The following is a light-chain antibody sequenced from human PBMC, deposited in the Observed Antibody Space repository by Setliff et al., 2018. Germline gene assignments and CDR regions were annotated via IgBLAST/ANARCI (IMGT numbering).Light chain of an antibody. CDR1: SSDVGGYNY. Sequence: QSALTQPPSASGSPGQSVTISCTGTSSDVGGYNYVSWYQQHPGKAPKLMIYEVSKRPSGVPDRFSGSKSGNTASLTISGLQAEDEADYYCSSYTSSSPDVFGTGTKVTVL. CDR3: SSYTSSSPDV. V-gene: IGLV2-8*01. J-gene: IGLJ1*01. CDR2: EVS.